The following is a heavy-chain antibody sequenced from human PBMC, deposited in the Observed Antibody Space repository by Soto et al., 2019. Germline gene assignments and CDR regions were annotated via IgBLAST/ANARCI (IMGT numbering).Heavy chain of an antibody. CDR3: ARGAESWYFDL. Sequence: QVQLVQSGTEVKKPGSSVKVSCKASGGTFNNYAIIWVRQAPGQGLEWMGGIIPVFGTANYAQKFQGRVTITADESTSTAYMDLSSLRAEDTAVYFCARGAESWYFDLWGRGTLVTVSS. CDR1: GGTFNNYA. J-gene: IGHJ2*01. V-gene: IGHV1-69*12. D-gene: IGHD3-10*01. CDR2: IIPVFGTA.